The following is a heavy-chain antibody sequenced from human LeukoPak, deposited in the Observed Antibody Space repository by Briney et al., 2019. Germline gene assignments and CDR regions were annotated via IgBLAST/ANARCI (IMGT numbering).Heavy chain of an antibody. CDR1: GFTFTNAR. J-gene: IGHJ4*02. D-gene: IGHD2-15*01. Sequence: GGSLRHPCAVSGFTFTNARMIWAPAAPGKGGEWVGRLKGKTDGGTTDYAAPGKGRFTSSRDDSKNTLYLQMNSLKTEDTAVYYWTTGGGGYCSGGSCYYLDYWGQGTLVTVSS. CDR3: TTGGGGYCSGGSCYYLDY. V-gene: IGHV3-15*01. CDR2: LKGKTDGGTT.